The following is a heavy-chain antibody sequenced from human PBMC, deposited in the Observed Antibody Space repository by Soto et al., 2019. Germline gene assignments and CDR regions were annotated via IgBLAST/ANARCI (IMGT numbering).Heavy chain of an antibody. J-gene: IGHJ4*02. D-gene: IGHD3-9*01. CDR2: ISAYNGNT. CDR3: AKYDILTSYYHFDY. Sequence: QVQLVQSGAEVKKPGASVKVSCKASGYTFTSYGISWVRQAPGQGLEWMGWISAYNGNTNYAQKLQGRVTMTTDTTTSTDYMELRSLRSDDTAVYYCAKYDILTSYYHFDYWGQGTLVTVSS. CDR1: GYTFTSYG. V-gene: IGHV1-18*01.